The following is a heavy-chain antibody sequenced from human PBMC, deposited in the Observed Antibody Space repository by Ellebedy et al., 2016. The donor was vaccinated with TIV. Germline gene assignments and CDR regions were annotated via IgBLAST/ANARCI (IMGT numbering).Heavy chain of an antibody. CDR2: FYSNTGT. D-gene: IGHD1-1*01. V-gene: IGHV3-53*01. J-gene: IGHJ4*02. CDR1: GFTVKNNN. Sequence: GESLEISCAASGFTVKNNNMAWVRQAPGKGLEWVSGFYSNTGTYYTDSMKGRFTISRDDSKNTLYLQMNALRAEDTAVYFCVRDWGYNPGDWGRGTLVTVSS. CDR3: VRDWGYNPGD.